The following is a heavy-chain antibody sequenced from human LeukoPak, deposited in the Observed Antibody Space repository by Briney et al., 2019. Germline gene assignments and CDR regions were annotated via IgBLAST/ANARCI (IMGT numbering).Heavy chain of an antibody. V-gene: IGHV3-23*01. CDR2: ISTSGDSA. Sequence: GGSLRLSCAASGFTFSSYAMSWVRQTPGKGLAWVSTISTSGDSADYADSVKGRFTLSRDNSKNTLSLQVNSLRAEDTAVYYCAREGLGAAAGTFDYWGQGTLVTVSS. D-gene: IGHD6-13*01. CDR1: GFTFSSYA. J-gene: IGHJ4*02. CDR3: AREGLGAAAGTFDY.